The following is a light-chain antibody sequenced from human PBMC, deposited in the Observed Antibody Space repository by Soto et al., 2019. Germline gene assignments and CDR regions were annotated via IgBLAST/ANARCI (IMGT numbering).Light chain of an antibody. V-gene: IGKV3-20*01. CDR2: GAS. J-gene: IGKJ2*01. Sequence: ALTQSPGTLYLPPGERATLSCRAGQSVSTSYLAWYQQKPGQAPRLLIYGASSRATGIPDRFSGSGSGTDFTLTISRLEPEDCAVYYCQQYGSSPPYTFGQGTKLEI. CDR1: QSVSTSY. CDR3: QQYGSSPPYT.